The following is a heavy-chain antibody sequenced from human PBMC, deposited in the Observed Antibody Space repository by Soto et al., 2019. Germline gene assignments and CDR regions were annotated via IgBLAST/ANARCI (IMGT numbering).Heavy chain of an antibody. D-gene: IGHD1-26*01. CDR2: ISGSGGST. CDR3: AKDHSSAPEWELRSNPAGN. V-gene: IGHV3-23*01. Sequence: GGSLRLSCAASGFTFSSYAMSWVRQAPGKGLEWVSAISGSGGSTYYADSVKGRFTISRDNSKNTLYLQMNSLRAEDTAVYYCAKDHSSAPEWELRSNPAGNWGQGTLVTVSS. CDR1: GFTFSSYA. J-gene: IGHJ4*02.